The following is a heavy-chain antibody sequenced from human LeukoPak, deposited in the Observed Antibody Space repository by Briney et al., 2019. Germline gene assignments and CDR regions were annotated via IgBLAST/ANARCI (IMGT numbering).Heavy chain of an antibody. CDR3: ARENERASDY. V-gene: IGHV1-2*02. CDR2: INPNSGGT. CDR1: GYTFTSYD. Sequence: ASVKVSCKASGYTFTSYDINWVRQATGQGLEWMGWINPNSGGTNYAQKFQGRVTMTRDTSISTAYMELSRLRSDDTAVYYCARENERASDYWGQGTLVTVSS. J-gene: IGHJ4*02.